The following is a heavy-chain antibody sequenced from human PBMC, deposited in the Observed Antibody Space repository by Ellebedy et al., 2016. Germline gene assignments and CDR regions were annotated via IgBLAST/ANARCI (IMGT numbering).Heavy chain of an antibody. CDR2: ISGSGGST. CDR1: GFTFSSYA. V-gene: IGHV3-23*01. J-gene: IGHJ4*02. D-gene: IGHD2-8*01. CDR3: ARGGYCTNGVCYTDY. Sequence: GGSLRLXCAASGFTFSSYAMSWVRQAPGKGLEWVSAISGSGGSTYYADSVKGRFTISRDNSKNTLYLQMNSLRAEDTAVYYCARGGYCTNGVCYTDYWGQGTLVTVSS.